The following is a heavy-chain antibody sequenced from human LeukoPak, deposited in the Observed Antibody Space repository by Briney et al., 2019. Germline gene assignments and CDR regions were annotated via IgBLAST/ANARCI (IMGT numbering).Heavy chain of an antibody. D-gene: IGHD2-15*01. J-gene: IGHJ4*02. Sequence: PGGSLRLSCTASGFTFSNFWMGWVRQAPGKGLEWVAYIKKTGSETYYVDSVKGRFTITRDNTRNSLFLQMYSLRAEDTAVYFCAREDGYCSGGNCYSYFDSWGQGTLVTVSS. CDR3: AREDGYCSGGNCYSYFDS. CDR1: GFTFSNFW. CDR2: IKKTGSET. V-gene: IGHV3-7*01.